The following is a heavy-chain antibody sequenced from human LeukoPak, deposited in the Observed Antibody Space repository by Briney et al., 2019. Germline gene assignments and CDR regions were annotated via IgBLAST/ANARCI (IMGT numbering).Heavy chain of an antibody. CDR3: ARDRTYYDTSGYGL. J-gene: IGHJ4*02. CDR2: ISFSSDTI. CDR1: GFTFSIYS. Sequence: GGSLRLSCAASGFTFSIYSMNCVRQAPGKGLEWVSYISFSSDTIYYADSVKGRFTIPRDNAKNSLYLQMNSLRAEDTAVYYCARDRTYYDTSGYGLWGQGTLVTVSS. D-gene: IGHD3-22*01. V-gene: IGHV3-48*01.